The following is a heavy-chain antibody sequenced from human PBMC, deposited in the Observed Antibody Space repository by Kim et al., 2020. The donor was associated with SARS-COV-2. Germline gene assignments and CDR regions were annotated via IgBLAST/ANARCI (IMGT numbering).Heavy chain of an antibody. Sequence: PSLKSRVTISADTSKSQFSLKVNSVTVADTAVYYCARETSRGDDAFDIWGHGTMVTVSS. D-gene: IGHD3-10*01. J-gene: IGHJ3*02. CDR3: ARETSRGDDAFDI. V-gene: IGHV4-34*01.